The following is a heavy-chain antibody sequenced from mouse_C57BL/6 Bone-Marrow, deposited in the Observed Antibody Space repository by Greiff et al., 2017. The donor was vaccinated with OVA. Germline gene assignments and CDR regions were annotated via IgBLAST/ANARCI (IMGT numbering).Heavy chain of an antibody. CDR3: ARDRYYYGSSPSWCAY. CDR1: GFTFSSYA. J-gene: IGHJ3*01. D-gene: IGHD1-1*01. Sequence: EVKLVESGGGLVKPGGSLKLSCAASGFTFSSYAMSWVRQTPEKRLEWVATISDGGSYTYYPDNVKGRFTISRDNAKNNLYLQMSRLKSEDTAMYYCARDRYYYGSSPSWCAYWGQGTLVTVSA. CDR2: ISDGGSYT. V-gene: IGHV5-4*01.